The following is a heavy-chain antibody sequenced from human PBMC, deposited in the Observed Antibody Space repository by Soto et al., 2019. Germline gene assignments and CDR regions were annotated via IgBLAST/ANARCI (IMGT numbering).Heavy chain of an antibody. J-gene: IGHJ4*02. CDR2: IWYDGSNK. CDR3: ARDGKYYDSSGYYVGYFDY. Sequence: GGSLRLSCAASGFTFSSYGMHWVRQAPGKGLEWVAVIWYDGSNKYYADSVKGRFTISRDNSKNTLYLQMNSLRAEDTAVYYCARDGKYYDSSGYYVGYFDYWGQGTLVTVSS. D-gene: IGHD3-22*01. V-gene: IGHV3-33*01. CDR1: GFTFSSYG.